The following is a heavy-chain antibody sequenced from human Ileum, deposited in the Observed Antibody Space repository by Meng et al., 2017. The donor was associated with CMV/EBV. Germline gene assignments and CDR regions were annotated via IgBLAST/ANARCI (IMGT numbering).Heavy chain of an antibody. Sequence: VPLQGSGPGLVKPSEPLSLTCSVSGGSMSGYYWGWIRQPAGKGLEWIGRIYVSVSTDYNPSLKSRATMSVDTSKKQFSLRLTSVTAADTAVYFCAREVDVDGAVPQKGGYYYDYWGQGILVTVSS. CDR3: AREVDVDGAVPQKGGYYYDY. CDR2: IYVSVST. J-gene: IGHJ4*02. CDR1: GGSMSGYY. D-gene: IGHD3-3*01. V-gene: IGHV4-4*07.